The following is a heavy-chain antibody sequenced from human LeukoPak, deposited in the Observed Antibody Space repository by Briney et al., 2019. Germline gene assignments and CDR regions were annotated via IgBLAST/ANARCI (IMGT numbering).Heavy chain of an antibody. CDR1: GFTFSSYS. CDR3: ARSLGYDY. V-gene: IGHV3-48*01. D-gene: IGHD3-3*01. J-gene: IGHJ4*02. Sequence: GSLRLSCAASGFTFSSYSMNWVRQAPGKGLEWVSYISSSSGTIYYADSVKGRFTISRDNAKNSLYLQMNSLRAEDTAVYYCARSLGYDYWGQGALLTVSS. CDR2: ISSSSGTI.